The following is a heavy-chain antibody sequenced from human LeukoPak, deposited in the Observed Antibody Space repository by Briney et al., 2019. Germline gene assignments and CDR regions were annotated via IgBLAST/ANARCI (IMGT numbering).Heavy chain of an antibody. CDR1: GYTFTGYY. Sequence: ASVKVSSKASGYTFTGYYIHWVRQAPGEGLEWMGWISPNSGATNVAQRFQGRATLTRDMSISTAHMELSRLTSDDTAVYYCARGGPVAAAFDFWGQGTLVVVSS. CDR2: ISPNSGAT. J-gene: IGHJ4*02. D-gene: IGHD6-19*01. CDR3: ARGGPVAAAFDF. V-gene: IGHV1-2*02.